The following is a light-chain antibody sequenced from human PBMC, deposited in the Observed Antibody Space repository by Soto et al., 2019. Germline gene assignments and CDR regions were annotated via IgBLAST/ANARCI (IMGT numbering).Light chain of an antibody. CDR2: AAS. Sequence: EVVLTQSPGTLSLSPGERATLSCRASQSVSSSQLTWFQQKPGQAPRLLIYAASSRAAGIPDRFSGSGSGTDFTLTISRLEPEDFAVFYCQQYGTSEIIFGQGTRLEIK. CDR1: QSVSSSQ. J-gene: IGKJ5*01. CDR3: QQYGTSEII. V-gene: IGKV3-20*01.